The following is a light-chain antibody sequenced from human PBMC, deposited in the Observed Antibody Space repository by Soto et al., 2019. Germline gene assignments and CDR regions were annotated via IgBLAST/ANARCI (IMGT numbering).Light chain of an antibody. Sequence: QSVLTQPPSASGTPGQRVTISCSGSNSNIGSNVVNWYQHLPGTAPTLLIYTNNQRPSGVPDRFSGSKSGTSASLAISGLQSDDEAEYYCAAWDASLKGVVFGGGTKLTVL. V-gene: IGLV1-44*01. J-gene: IGLJ2*01. CDR2: TNN. CDR1: NSNIGSNV. CDR3: AAWDASLKGVV.